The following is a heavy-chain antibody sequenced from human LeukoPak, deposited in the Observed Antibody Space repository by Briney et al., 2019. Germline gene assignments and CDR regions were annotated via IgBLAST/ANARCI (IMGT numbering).Heavy chain of an antibody. J-gene: IGHJ6*02. CDR3: ARGSVFRAQWELVSEGMDV. V-gene: IGHV4-61*01. Sequence: SETLSLTCTVSGDSINSAIHCWSWIRQPPGKGLEWIGYIYYSGSTNYNPSLKSRVTISVDTSKNQFSLKLSSVTAADTAVYYCARGSVFRAQWELVSEGMDVWGQGTTVTVSS. D-gene: IGHD1-26*01. CDR1: GDSINSAIHC. CDR2: IYYSGST.